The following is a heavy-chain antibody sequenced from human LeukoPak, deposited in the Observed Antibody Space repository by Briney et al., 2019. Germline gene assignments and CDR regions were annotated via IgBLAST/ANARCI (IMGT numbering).Heavy chain of an antibody. V-gene: IGHV3-9*01. CDR3: AKSGTTDYYYYYYMDV. CDR2: ISWNSGSI. D-gene: IGHD1-7*01. CDR1: GFTFDDYA. Sequence: GRSLGLSCATSGFTFDDYAMHWVRQAPGKGLEWVSGISWNSGSIGYADSVKGRFTISRDNAKNSLYLQMNSLRAEDTALYYCAKSGTTDYYYYYYMDVWGKGTTVTVSS. J-gene: IGHJ6*03.